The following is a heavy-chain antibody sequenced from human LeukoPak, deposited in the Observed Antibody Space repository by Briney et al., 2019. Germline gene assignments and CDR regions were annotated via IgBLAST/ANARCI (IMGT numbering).Heavy chain of an antibody. J-gene: IGHJ4*02. CDR1: GFTFSSYS. V-gene: IGHV3-21*01. D-gene: IGHD5-12*01. CDR2: ISSSSSYI. CDR3: ARDSGSYDSEYYFDY. Sequence: GGSLRLSCAASGFTFSSYSMNWVRQAPGKGLEWVSSISSSSSYIYYADSVQGRFTISRDNAKNSLYLQMNSLRAEDTAVYYCARDSGSYDSEYYFDYWGQGTLVTVSS.